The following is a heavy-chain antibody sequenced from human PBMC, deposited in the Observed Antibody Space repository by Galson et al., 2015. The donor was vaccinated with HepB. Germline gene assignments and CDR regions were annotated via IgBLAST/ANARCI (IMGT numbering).Heavy chain of an antibody. CDR3: ARQGFGYCGGDCYSSHDY. J-gene: IGHJ4*02. V-gene: IGHV5-51*01. CDR1: GYSFTSYW. Sequence: QSGAEVKKPGESLKISCKGSGYSFTSYWIGWVRQMPGKGLEWMGIIYPGDSDTRYSPSFQGQVTISADKSISTAYLQWSSLKASDTAMYYCARQGFGYCGGDCYSSHDYWGQGTLVTVSS. CDR2: IYPGDSDT. D-gene: IGHD2-21*02.